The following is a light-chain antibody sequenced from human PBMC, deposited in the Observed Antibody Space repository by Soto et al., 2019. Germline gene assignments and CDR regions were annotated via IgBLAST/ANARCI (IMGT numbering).Light chain of an antibody. V-gene: IGLV2-14*01. CDR1: TSDVGGYNY. CDR2: EVN. Sequence: QSVLTQPASVSGSPGQSITISCTGTTSDVGGYNYVSWYQQHPGRAPKLLISEVNNRPSGVSNRFSGSKSGNTASLTISGLQAEDEADYYCSSYTSGRTPYVFGTGTKVTVL. CDR3: SSYTSGRTPYV. J-gene: IGLJ1*01.